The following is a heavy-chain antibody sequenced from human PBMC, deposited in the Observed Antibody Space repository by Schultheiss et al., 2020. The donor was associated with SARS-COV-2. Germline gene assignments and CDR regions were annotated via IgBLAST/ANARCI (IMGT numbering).Heavy chain of an antibody. CDR2: IYYSGST. J-gene: IGHJ6*02. D-gene: IGHD4-23*01. Sequence: SQTLSLTCAVSGYSISSGYYWGWIRQPPGKGLEWIGYIYYSGSTNYNPSLKSRVTISVDTSKNQFSLKLSSVTAADTAVYYCARDDYGGNKYYYGMDVWGQGTTVTVSS. CDR3: ARDDYGGNKYYYGMDV. CDR1: GYSISSGYY. V-gene: IGHV4-61*01.